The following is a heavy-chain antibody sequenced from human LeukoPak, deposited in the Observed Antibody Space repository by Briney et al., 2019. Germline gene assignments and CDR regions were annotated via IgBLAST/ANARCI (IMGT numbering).Heavy chain of an antibody. J-gene: IGHJ6*02. V-gene: IGHV3-66*01. CDR1: GFTVSSNY. Sequence: GGSLRLSCAASGFTVSSNYMSWVRQAPGKGLEWVSVIYSGGSTYYADSVQGRFTISRDNSKNTLYLQMNSLRAEDTAVYYCARERVPARPHYYYGMDVWGQGTTVTVSS. CDR2: IYSGGST. D-gene: IGHD2-2*01. CDR3: ARERVPARPHYYYGMDV.